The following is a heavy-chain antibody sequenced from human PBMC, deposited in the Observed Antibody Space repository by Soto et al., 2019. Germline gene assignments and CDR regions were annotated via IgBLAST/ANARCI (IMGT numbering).Heavy chain of an antibody. V-gene: IGHV4-39*01. CDR1: GGSISSSSYY. Sequence: SETLSLTCTVSGGSISSSSYYWGWIRQPPGKGLEWIGSIYYSGSTYYNPSLKSRVTISVDTSKNQFSLKLSSVTAADTAVYYCARQTYYDYIWGSYRPNYFDYWGQGTLVTVSS. CDR2: IYYSGST. J-gene: IGHJ4*02. CDR3: ARQTYYDYIWGSYRPNYFDY. D-gene: IGHD3-16*02.